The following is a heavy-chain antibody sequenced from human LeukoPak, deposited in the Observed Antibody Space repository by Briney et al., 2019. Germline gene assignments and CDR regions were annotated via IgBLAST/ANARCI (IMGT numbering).Heavy chain of an antibody. CDR3: ARGLSGSYYREGFDI. CDR2: MNPNSGNT. CDR1: GGTFSSYA. J-gene: IGHJ3*02. Sequence: ASVKVSCKASGGTFSSYAINWVRQATGQGLEWMGWMNPNSGNTGYGQKFQGRVTMTTNTSISTAYMELSTLRSEDTAVYYCARGLSGSYYREGFDIWGQGTMVTVSS. D-gene: IGHD3-10*01. V-gene: IGHV1-8*02.